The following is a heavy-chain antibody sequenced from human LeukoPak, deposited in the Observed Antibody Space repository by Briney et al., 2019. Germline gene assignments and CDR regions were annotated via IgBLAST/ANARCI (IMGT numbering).Heavy chain of an antibody. D-gene: IGHD3-3*01. CDR3: ARDYDFWSGYFGNWFDP. CDR2: ISSSGSTI. J-gene: IGHJ5*02. CDR1: GFTFSDYY. V-gene: IGHV3-11*01. Sequence: GGSLRLSCAASGFTFSDYYMSWIRQAPGKGLEWVSCISSSGSTIYYADSVKGRFTISRDNAKNSLYLQMNSLRAEDTAVYYCARDYDFWSGYFGNWFDPWGQGTLVTVSS.